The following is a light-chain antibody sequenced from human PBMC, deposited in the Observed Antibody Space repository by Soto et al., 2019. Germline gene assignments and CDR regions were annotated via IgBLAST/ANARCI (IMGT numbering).Light chain of an antibody. CDR1: QSISSSY. V-gene: IGKV3-20*01. CDR2: GAS. J-gene: IGKJ1*01. Sequence: ENVLTQSPGTLSLSPGKRATLSCRASQSISSSYLAWYQQRPGQAPRLLIYGASSRATGIPDRFSGSGSGTGFTLTISRLEPEDFAVYYCQQYGSSSWTFGQGTKVDIK. CDR3: QQYGSSSWT.